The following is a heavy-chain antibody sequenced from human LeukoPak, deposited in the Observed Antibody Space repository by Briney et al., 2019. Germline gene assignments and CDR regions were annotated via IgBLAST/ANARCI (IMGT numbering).Heavy chain of an antibody. V-gene: IGHV4-34*01. CDR2: INHSGST. D-gene: IGHD3-22*01. J-gene: IGHJ6*02. CDR3: ARRDSSGYYYYYYGMDV. Sequence: SETLSLTCAVYGGSFSGYYWSWIRQPPGKGLEWIGEINHSGSTNYNPPLKSRVTISVDTSKNQFSLKLSSVTAADTAVYYCARRDSSGYYYYYYGMDVWGQGTTVTVSS. CDR1: GGSFSGYY.